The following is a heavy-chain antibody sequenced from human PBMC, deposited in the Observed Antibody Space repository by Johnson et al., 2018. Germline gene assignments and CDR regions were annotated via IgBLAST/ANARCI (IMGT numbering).Heavy chain of an antibody. D-gene: IGHD2-8*01. Sequence: QVQLVQSGGGLVQPGGSXRLSCAASGFTFSGYAMSWVRQAPGKGLEWVSSLSGTGSTIYYADSVKGRFTISRDNAKNSLFLQMNSLRAEDTAVYYCARSARLGYCTNGVCYTWAFDIWGQGTMVTVSS. CDR3: ARSARLGYCTNGVCYTWAFDI. J-gene: IGHJ3*02. CDR1: GFTFSGYA. CDR2: LSGTGSTI. V-gene: IGHV3-11*01.